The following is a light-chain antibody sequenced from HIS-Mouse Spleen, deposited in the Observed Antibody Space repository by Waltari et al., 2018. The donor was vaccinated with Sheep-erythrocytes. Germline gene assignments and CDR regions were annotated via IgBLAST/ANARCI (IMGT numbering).Light chain of an antibody. CDR2: LGS. Sequence: LEMTQSSLSLPVTRGQPASIFFSLSQSLLHSNGYNNLYCYLQKPGQSPQLLMYLGSNRASGVPDRFSGSGSGTDFTLKTSRVEAEDVGVYYCMQALQTHIFTFGPGTKVDIK. CDR1: QSLLHSNGYNN. CDR3: MQALQTHIFT. V-gene: IGKV2-28*01. J-gene: IGKJ3*01.